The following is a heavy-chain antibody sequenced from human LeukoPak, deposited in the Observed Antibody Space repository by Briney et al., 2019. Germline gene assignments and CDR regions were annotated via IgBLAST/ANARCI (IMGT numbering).Heavy chain of an antibody. CDR2: IWYDGSNK. Sequence: GGSLRLSCAASGFTFSSYGMQWVRQARGKGVEGVEVIWYDGSNKYYSDSVKVPFTISRDNSKNTLYLQMNSLRAEDTAVYYCARGGSGSYTPNWFDPWGQGTLVTVSS. CDR3: ARGGSGSYTPNWFDP. V-gene: IGHV3-33*01. J-gene: IGHJ5*02. D-gene: IGHD1-26*01. CDR1: GFTFSSYG.